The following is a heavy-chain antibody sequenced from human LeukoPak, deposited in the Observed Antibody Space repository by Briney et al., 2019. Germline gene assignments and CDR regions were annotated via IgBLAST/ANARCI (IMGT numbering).Heavy chain of an antibody. Sequence: SETLSLTCAVYGGSFSGYYWSWIRQPPGKGLEWIGYIYYSGSTNYNLSLKSRVTISVDTSKNQFSLKLSSVTAADTAVYYCARDRVAVAGTWFDYWGQGTLVTVSS. D-gene: IGHD6-19*01. CDR3: ARDRVAVAGTWFDY. CDR1: GGSFSGYY. CDR2: IYYSGST. V-gene: IGHV4-59*01. J-gene: IGHJ4*02.